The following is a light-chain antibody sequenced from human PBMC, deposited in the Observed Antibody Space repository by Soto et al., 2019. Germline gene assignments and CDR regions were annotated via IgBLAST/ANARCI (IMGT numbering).Light chain of an antibody. CDR1: QRVSSSY. CDR3: QQYGSPLT. J-gene: IGKJ2*01. Sequence: EIVMTQSRGTLSLSPGERATLSSRANQRVSSSYLSWYQPKPGQAPRLVIYGASSRATCIPDRFSGSGSGTDFTLTISRLEPEDFAVYYCQQYGSPLTFGQGTKLEIK. V-gene: IGKV3-20*01. CDR2: GAS.